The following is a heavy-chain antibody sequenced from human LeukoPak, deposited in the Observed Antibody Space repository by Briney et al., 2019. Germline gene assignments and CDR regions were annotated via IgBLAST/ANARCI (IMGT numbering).Heavy chain of an antibody. D-gene: IGHD5-18*01. J-gene: IGHJ6*02. CDR2: INPNSGCT. V-gene: IGHV1-2*02. Sequence: VASVKVSCKASGYTFTGYYMHWVRQAPGQGLEGMGWINPNSGCTNYAQKFQGRVTMTRDTSISTAYMELSRLRSDDTAVYYCARRGYSYGLPLDYGMDVWGQGTTVTVSS. CDR1: GYTFTGYY. CDR3: ARRGYSYGLPLDYGMDV.